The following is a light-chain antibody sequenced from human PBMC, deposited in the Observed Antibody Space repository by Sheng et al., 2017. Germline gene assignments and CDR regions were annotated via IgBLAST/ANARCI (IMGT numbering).Light chain of an antibody. CDR2: GAS. CDR1: QSVAIN. Sequence: EIVMTQSPGTLSVSPGEGATLSCRASQSVAINLAWYQQKPGQVPRLLIYGASTRATGVPTRFRGSGSGTEFTLTISSLQPDDFATYYCQQYDSYPWTFGQGTTVEIK. J-gene: IGKJ1*01. V-gene: IGKV3D-15*01. CDR3: QQYDSYPWT.